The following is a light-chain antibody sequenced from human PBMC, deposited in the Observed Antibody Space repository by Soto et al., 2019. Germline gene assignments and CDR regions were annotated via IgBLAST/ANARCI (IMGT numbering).Light chain of an antibody. Sequence: QSALTQPASVSVSPGQSITISCPGTSRAVGGYNFVSWYQQHPGKAPKLMICAVSNRPSGVSNRFSGSKSGNTASLTSSGLQAEDEADDYCSPYKSSSTVVVGGGTKLTVL. CDR2: AVS. J-gene: IGLJ2*01. V-gene: IGLV2-14*01. CDR1: SRAVGGYNF. CDR3: SPYKSSSTVV.